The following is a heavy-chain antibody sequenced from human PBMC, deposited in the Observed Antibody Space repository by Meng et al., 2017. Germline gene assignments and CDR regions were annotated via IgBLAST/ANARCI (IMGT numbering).Heavy chain of an antibody. CDR2: IYTSGST. CDR1: GGSISSYY. Sequence: ETLSLTCTVSGGSISSYYWSWIRQPAGKGLEWIGRIYTSGSTNYNPSLKSRVTMSVDTSKNQFSLKLSSVTAADTAVYYCAREEPSYYDSSGYYTASYFDYWGQGTLVTVSS. CDR3: AREEPSYYDSSGYYTASYFDY. V-gene: IGHV4-4*07. D-gene: IGHD3-22*01. J-gene: IGHJ4*02.